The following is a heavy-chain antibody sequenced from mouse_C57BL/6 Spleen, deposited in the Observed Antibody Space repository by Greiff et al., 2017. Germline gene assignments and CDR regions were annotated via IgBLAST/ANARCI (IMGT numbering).Heavy chain of an antibody. CDR2: IWSGGST. CDR3: ARNGRYFDV. D-gene: IGHD1-1*01. J-gene: IGHJ1*03. V-gene: IGHV2-2*01. CDR1: GFSLTSYG. Sequence: VQGVESGPGLVQPSQSLSITCTVSGFSLTSYGVHWVRQSPGKGLEWLGEIWSGGSTDYNADFISRLGISKDNSKSQVFFKMNSLQAYDTAIYYCARNGRYFDVWGTGTTVTVSS.